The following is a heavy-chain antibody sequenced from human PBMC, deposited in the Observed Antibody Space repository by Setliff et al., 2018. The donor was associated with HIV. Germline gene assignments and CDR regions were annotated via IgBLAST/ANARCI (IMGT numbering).Heavy chain of an antibody. Sequence: GESLKISCRGSGYTFTNYWIGWVRQMPGRGLEWMGIIYPGDSDTRYSPSFEGQVTMSADKPINTAYLQWNSLKASDTAMYYCARQPTDTSGYNNWFDSWGQGTLVTVSS. J-gene: IGHJ5*01. CDR1: GYTFTNYW. D-gene: IGHD3-3*01. V-gene: IGHV5-51*01. CDR3: ARQPTDTSGYNNWFDS. CDR2: IYPGDSDT.